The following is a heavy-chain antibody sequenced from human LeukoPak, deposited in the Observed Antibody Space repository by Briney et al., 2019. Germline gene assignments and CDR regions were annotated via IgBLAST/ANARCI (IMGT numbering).Heavy chain of an antibody. J-gene: IGHJ5*02. Sequence: ASVKVSCKASGYTFTSYGISWVRQAPGQGLEWMGWISAYNGNTNYAQKLQGRVTMTTDKSTSTAYMELRSLRSDDTAVYYCARVPDSGYESGFDPWGQGTLVTVSS. V-gene: IGHV1-18*01. CDR3: ARVPDSGYESGFDP. D-gene: IGHD5-12*01. CDR1: GYTFTSYG. CDR2: ISAYNGNT.